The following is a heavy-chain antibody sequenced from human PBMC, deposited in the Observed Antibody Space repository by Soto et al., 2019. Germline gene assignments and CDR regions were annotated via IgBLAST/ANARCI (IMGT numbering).Heavy chain of an antibody. CDR3: ARNSLTGYYNYYYSMDV. Sequence: PGESLKSACTSSGYSFSSYWIAWVRLMPGKGLEWMGSIYPDDSDTKYSPSFQGQVSISADKSISAAYLQWSSLKASDTAIYYCARNSLTGYYNYYYSMDVWGHVTTVTVSS. CDR2: IYPDDSDT. CDR1: GYSFSSYW. J-gene: IGHJ6*02. V-gene: IGHV5-51*01. D-gene: IGHD3-9*01.